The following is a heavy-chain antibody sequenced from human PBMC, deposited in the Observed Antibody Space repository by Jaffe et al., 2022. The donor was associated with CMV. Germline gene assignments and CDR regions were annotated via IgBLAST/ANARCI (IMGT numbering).Heavy chain of an antibody. CDR1: GGTFSSYA. CDR3: AREDYDSSGYMYFQH. V-gene: IGHV1-69*09. CDR2: IIPILGIA. Sequence: QVQLVQSGAEVKKPGSSVKVSCKASGGTFSSYAISWVRQAPGQGLEWMGRIIPILGIANYAQKFQGRVTITADKSTSTAYMELSSLRSEDTAVYYCAREDYDSSGYMYFQHWGQGTLVTVSS. J-gene: IGHJ1*01. D-gene: IGHD3-22*01.